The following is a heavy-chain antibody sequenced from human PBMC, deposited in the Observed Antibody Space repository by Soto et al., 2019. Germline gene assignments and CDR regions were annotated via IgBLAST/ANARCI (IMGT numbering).Heavy chain of an antibody. Sequence: PSQTLSLTCAISGDSVSSNSAAWNWIRHSPSRGLEWLGRTYYRSKWYNDYAVSVKSRITINPDTSKNQFSLQLNSVTPEDTAVYYCARELTGRFGELFSPNWFDPWGQGTLVTVSS. J-gene: IGHJ5*02. CDR3: ARELTGRFGELFSPNWFDP. CDR1: GDSVSSNSAA. V-gene: IGHV6-1*01. D-gene: IGHD3-10*01. CDR2: TYYRSKWYN.